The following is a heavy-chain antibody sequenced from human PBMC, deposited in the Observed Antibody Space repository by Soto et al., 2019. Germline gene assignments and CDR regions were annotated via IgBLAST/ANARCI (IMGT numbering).Heavy chain of an antibody. CDR3: ARDLYYYDSSGYYPSVDY. D-gene: IGHD3-22*01. CDR1: GGSISSSSYY. CDR2: IYYSGST. J-gene: IGHJ4*02. Sequence: SETLSLTCTVSGGSISSSSYYWGWIRQPPGKGLEWIGSIYYSGSTYYNPSLKSRVTISVDTSKNQFSLKLSSVTAADTAVYYCARDLYYYDSSGYYPSVDYWGQGTLVTVSS. V-gene: IGHV4-39*01.